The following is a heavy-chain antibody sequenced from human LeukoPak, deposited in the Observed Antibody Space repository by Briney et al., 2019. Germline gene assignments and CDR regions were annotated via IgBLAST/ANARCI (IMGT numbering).Heavy chain of an antibody. CDR3: ARTAMVTY. V-gene: IGHV4-39*01. J-gene: IGHJ4*02. Sequence: SETLSLTCTVSGGAISSSSYYWGWIRQPPGKGLEWIGSIYYSGSTYYNPSLKSRVTISVDTSKNQFSLKLSSVTAADTAVYYCARTAMVTYWGQGTLVTVSS. CDR2: IYYSGST. CDR1: GGAISSSSYY. D-gene: IGHD5-18*01.